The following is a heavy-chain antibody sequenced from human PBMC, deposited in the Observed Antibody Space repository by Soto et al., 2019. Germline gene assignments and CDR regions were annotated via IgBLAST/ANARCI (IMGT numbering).Heavy chain of an antibody. Sequence: QVELKQSGGEMKKPGASAKVSCKASGYTFTSYGISWVRQAPGQGLQWVGRISGYNGETKYAQKFQGRVSMTTDTSTSTVYMELTSVRSDDSAVYFCARQPVGSVQAYDGLEVWGQGTTVTVSS. V-gene: IGHV1-18*01. J-gene: IGHJ6*02. CDR1: GYTFTSYG. CDR2: ISGYNGET. CDR3: ARQPVGSVQAYDGLEV. D-gene: IGHD2-15*01.